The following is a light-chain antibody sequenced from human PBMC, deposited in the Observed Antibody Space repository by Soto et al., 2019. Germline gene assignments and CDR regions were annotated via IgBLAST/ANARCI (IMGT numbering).Light chain of an antibody. CDR1: QSISSY. CDR2: AAS. J-gene: IGKJ4*01. V-gene: IGKV1-39*01. Sequence: DIQMTQSPSSLSASVGDRVTITCRASQSISSYLNWYQQKPGKAPKLLIYAASSLQSGVPSRFSGRGSGTDFTLTISSLPTEDFATYYCKQSYSTPLTFGGGHKVEIK. CDR3: KQSYSTPLT.